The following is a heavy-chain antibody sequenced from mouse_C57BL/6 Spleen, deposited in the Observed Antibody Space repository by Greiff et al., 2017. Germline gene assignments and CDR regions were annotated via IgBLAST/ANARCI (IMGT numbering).Heavy chain of an antibody. Sequence: QVQLQQSGPELVKPGASVKISCKASGYAFSSSWMNWVKQRPGKGLEWIGRIYPGDGDTNYNGKFKGKATLTADKSSSTAYMQLSSLTSEDSAVYFCARYGDDGNAMDYWGQGTSVTVSS. V-gene: IGHV1-82*01. D-gene: IGHD2-3*01. CDR3: ARYGDDGNAMDY. CDR2: IYPGDGDT. J-gene: IGHJ4*01. CDR1: GYAFSSSW.